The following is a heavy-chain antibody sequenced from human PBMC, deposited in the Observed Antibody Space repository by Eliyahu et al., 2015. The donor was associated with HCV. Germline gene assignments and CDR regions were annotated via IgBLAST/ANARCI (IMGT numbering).Heavy chain of an antibody. J-gene: IGHJ5*02. CDR2: IHYSGST. Sequence: QVQLQESGPGLVKPSETLSLTCXVSGGSITTYYWSWIRQPPGKGLEWIGYIHYSGSTNYNPSLKSRVTISVDTPKNQFSLNLTSVTAADTAMYYCASGGGGIAVTGTGGWFDPWGQGTLVTVSS. CDR1: GGSITTYY. CDR3: ASGGGGIAVTGTGGWFDP. V-gene: IGHV4-59*01. D-gene: IGHD6-19*01.